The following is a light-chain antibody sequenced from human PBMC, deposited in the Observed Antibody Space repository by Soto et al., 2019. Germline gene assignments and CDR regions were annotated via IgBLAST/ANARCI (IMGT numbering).Light chain of an antibody. CDR3: QQYNDWWT. V-gene: IGKV3-15*01. CDR2: GAS. Sequence: EIVLTQSPATLSLSPGERATLSCRASQSVSSNLAWYQQKPGQAPRLLIYGASTRAAGIPARFSGSGSGAEFTLTISSVQSEDSAVYYCQQYNDWWTFGQGTKVDIK. J-gene: IGKJ1*01. CDR1: QSVSSN.